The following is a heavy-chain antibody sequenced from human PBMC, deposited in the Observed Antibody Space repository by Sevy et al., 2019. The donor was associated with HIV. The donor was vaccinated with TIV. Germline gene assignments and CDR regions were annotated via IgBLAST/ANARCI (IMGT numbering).Heavy chain of an antibody. V-gene: IGHV3-30-3*01. D-gene: IGHD4-17*01. Sequence: GGSLRLSCAASGFTFSSYAMHWVRQAPGKGLEWVAVISYNGGNKYYADSVKGRFTISRDNSKNTLYLQMNSLRAEDTAVYYCARKTGGDYSGGYFDYWGQGTLVTVSS. J-gene: IGHJ4*02. CDR3: ARKTGGDYSGGYFDY. CDR1: GFTFSSYA. CDR2: ISYNGGNK.